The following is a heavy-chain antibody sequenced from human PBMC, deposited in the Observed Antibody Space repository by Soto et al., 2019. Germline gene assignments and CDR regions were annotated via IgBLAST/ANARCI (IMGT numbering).Heavy chain of an antibody. V-gene: IGHV3-72*01. D-gene: IGHD4-17*01. CDR1: GFTFSDHY. CDR3: ARADYGDKD. J-gene: IGHJ4*02. CDR2: TRNKANSYTT. Sequence: EVQLVESGGGLVQPGGSLRLPCAASGFTFSDHYMDWVRQAPGKGLEWVGRTRNKANSYTTEYAASVKGRFTISRDDSKNSLYLQMNSLKTEDTAVYYCARADYGDKDWGQGTLVTVSS.